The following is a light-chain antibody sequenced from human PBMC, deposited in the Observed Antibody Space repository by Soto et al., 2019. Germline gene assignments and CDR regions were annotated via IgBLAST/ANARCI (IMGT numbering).Light chain of an antibody. V-gene: IGLV2-11*01. CDR3: CSYAGSYTFV. J-gene: IGLJ1*01. Sequence: QSALTQPRSVSGSPGQSVTISCTGTSSDVGGHDYVSWYQQHPGKAPKLMIYDVTKRPSGVPDRFSGSKSGNTASLTISGLQAEDEADFYCCSYAGSYTFVFXTGTKVTVL. CDR1: SSDVGGHDY. CDR2: DVT.